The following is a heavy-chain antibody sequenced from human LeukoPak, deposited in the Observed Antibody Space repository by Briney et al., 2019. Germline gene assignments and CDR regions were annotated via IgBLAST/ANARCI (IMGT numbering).Heavy chain of an antibody. CDR2: MNPSSANT. D-gene: IGHD2-8*01. Sequence: ASVKVSCKASGYTFTSYDINWVRQATGQGLEWMGWMNPSSANTGYAQKFQGRVTMTRNTSISTAYMKLSSLRSEDTAVYYCAIGRGYCTNGVCHRRFDYWGQGTLVTVS. J-gene: IGHJ4*02. V-gene: IGHV1-8*01. CDR3: AIGRGYCTNGVCHRRFDY. CDR1: GYTFTSYD.